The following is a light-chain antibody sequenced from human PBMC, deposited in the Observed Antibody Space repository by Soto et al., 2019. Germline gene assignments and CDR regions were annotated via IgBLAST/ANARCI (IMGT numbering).Light chain of an antibody. Sequence: EIVLTQSPATLSLSPGERAPLSCRASQSVSSSYLAWYQQKPGQAPRLLIYGASSRAIGIPDRFSGSGSGTDFTLTISRLEPEDFAVYYCQQYGSSPATFGQGTKVDIK. CDR1: QSVSSSY. J-gene: IGKJ1*01. V-gene: IGKV3-20*01. CDR2: GAS. CDR3: QQYGSSPAT.